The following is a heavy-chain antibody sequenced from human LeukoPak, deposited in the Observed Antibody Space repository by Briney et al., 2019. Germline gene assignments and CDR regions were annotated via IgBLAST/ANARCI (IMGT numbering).Heavy chain of an antibody. CDR3: AREILAPGKTHDY. CDR1: GITFSSYG. V-gene: IGHV3-23*01. J-gene: IGHJ4*02. Sequence: TGGTLRLSCAASGITFSSYGMSWVRQAPGKGLEWVSSISSTGGTTYYADSVKGRFTISRDNAKNTLFLQMSSLRAEDTAVYFCAREILAPGKTHDYWGQGTLVTVSS. CDR2: ISSTGGTT.